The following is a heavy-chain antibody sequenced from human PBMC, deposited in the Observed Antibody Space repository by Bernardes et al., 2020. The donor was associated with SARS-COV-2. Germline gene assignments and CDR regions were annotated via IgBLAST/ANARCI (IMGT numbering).Heavy chain of an antibody. CDR2: IYYSGST. Sequence: SETLSLTCTVSGDSIRSGGYYWSWIRQHPGKGLEWIGYIYYSGSTHYNPSLKSRLTIAVDTSKNQFSLKLRSVTAADTAMYYCARGTWIELWLGGNWFDPWGQGTLVTVSS. CDR1: GDSIRSGGYY. V-gene: IGHV4-31*03. D-gene: IGHD5-18*01. J-gene: IGHJ5*02. CDR3: ARGTWIELWLGGNWFDP.